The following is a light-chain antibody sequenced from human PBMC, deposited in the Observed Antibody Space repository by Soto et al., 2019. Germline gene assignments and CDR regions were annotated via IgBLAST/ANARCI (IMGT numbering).Light chain of an antibody. J-gene: IGKJ5*01. CDR2: AAS. CDR3: QQCYSYPIT. Sequence: AIRMTQSPSSLSASTGDRVTITCRASQGISSYLAWYQQKPGKAPKLLIYAASTLQSGVPSRFSGSGSGTDFTLTISCLQSEDFATYYCQQCYSYPITFGQGTRLEIK. V-gene: IGKV1-8*01. CDR1: QGISSY.